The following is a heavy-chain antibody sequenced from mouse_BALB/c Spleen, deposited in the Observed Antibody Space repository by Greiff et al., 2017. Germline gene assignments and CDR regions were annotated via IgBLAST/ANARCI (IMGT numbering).Heavy chain of an antibody. CDR3: ARRESFGRSYGYIDD. V-gene: IGHV14-3*02. D-gene: IGHD1-1*01. J-gene: IGHJ1*01. CDR1: GFNIKDTY. Sequence: VQLQQSGAELVKPGASVKLSCTASGFNIKDTYMHWVKQRPEQGLEWIGRIDPANGNTKYDPKFQGKATITADTSSNSAYLQLSSLTSEDTAVYYCARRESFGRSYGYIDDWGEGTTVTVSS. CDR2: IDPANGNT.